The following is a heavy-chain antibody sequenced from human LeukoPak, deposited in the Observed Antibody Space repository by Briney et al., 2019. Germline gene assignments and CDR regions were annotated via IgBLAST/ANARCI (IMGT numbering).Heavy chain of an antibody. Sequence: GGSLRLSCAASGFTFSSYAMSWVRQAPGKGLEWVSAISGSGGSTYYADSVKGRFTISRDNAKNSLYLQLNSLRVEDTAVYYCKSGGAAPGSFDYWGQGTLVTVSP. CDR2: ISGSGGST. CDR1: GFTFSSYA. CDR3: KSGGAAPGSFDY. V-gene: IGHV3-23*01. D-gene: IGHD1-1*01. J-gene: IGHJ4*02.